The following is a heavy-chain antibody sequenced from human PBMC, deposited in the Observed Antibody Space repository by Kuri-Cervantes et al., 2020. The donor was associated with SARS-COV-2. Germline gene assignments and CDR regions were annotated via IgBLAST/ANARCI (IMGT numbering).Heavy chain of an antibody. CDR1: GLTFSSHW. J-gene: IGHJ4*02. CDR3: LRDGYHWNFDD. D-gene: IGHD1-20*01. Sequence: GGSLRLSCAASGLTFSSHWIHRVRQAPGKGLVWVSRINPDGSYTNNADSVKGRFTLSRDNAKNMLLMQMNSPRAEDTAVYYCLRDGYHWNFDDWGQGTLVTFSS. V-gene: IGHV3-74*01. CDR2: INPDGSYT.